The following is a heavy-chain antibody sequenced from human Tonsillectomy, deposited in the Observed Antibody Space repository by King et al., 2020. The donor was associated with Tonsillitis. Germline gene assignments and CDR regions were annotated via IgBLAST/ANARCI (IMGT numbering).Heavy chain of an antibody. CDR1: GGSISSYY. J-gene: IGHJ4*02. CDR3: ARGRYTSGWYYFDY. Sequence: QLQESGPGLVKPSETLSLTCTVSGGSISSYYWSWIRQPAGKGLEWIGRFYTIGGTNYNPSLKSRVAMSVDTSKNQFSLKLSSVTAAATAVYYCARGRYTSGWYYFDYWGQGTLVTVSS. V-gene: IGHV4-4*07. CDR2: FYTIGGT. D-gene: IGHD6-19*01.